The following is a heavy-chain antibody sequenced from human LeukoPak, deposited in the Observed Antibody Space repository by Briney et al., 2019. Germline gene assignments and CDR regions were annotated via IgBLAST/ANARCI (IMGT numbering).Heavy chain of an antibody. CDR3: TRDLRGGGSWVYFQH. Sequence: GGSLRLSCTASGFTFGDYAMSWFRQAPGKGLEWVGFIRSKAYGGTTEYAASVKGRFTISRDDSKSIAYLQMNSLKTEDTAVYYCTRDLRGGGSWVYFQHWGQGTLVTVSS. CDR2: IRSKAYGGTT. CDR1: GFTFGDYA. D-gene: IGHD2-15*01. V-gene: IGHV3-49*03. J-gene: IGHJ1*01.